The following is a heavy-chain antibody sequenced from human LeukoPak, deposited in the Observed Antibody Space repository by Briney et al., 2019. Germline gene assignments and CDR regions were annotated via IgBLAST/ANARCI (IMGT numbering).Heavy chain of an antibody. CDR3: ARLSTVTTSFDY. CDR1: GGSISSSSYY. D-gene: IGHD4-17*01. Sequence: SETLSLTCTVSGGSISSSSYYWSWIRQPPGEGLEWIGEINHSGSTNYNPSLKSRVTMSVDTSKNQFSLKLSSVTAADTAVYYCARLSTVTTSFDYWGQGTLVTVSS. V-gene: IGHV4-39*07. J-gene: IGHJ4*02. CDR2: INHSGST.